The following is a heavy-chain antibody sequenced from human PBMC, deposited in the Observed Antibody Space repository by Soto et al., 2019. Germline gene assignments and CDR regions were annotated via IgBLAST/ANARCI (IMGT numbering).Heavy chain of an antibody. Sequence: GGSLRLSCAASGFTFDDYTMHWVRQAPGKGLEWVSLISWDGGSTYYADSVKGRFTISRDNSKNSLYLQMNSLRTEDTALYYCAKDWSSGWYEDLYYYYGMDVWGQGTTVTVSS. CDR3: AKDWSSGWYEDLYYYYGMDV. J-gene: IGHJ6*02. CDR1: GFTFDDYT. V-gene: IGHV3-43*01. D-gene: IGHD6-19*01. CDR2: ISWDGGST.